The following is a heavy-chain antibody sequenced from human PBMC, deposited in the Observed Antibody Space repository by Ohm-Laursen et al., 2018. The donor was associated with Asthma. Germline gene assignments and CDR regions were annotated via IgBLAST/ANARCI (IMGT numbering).Heavy chain of an antibody. J-gene: IGHJ4*02. D-gene: IGHD6-19*01. CDR2: IYYRGST. CDR1: GGSISSYY. V-gene: IGHV4-59*01. Sequence: GTLSLTCTVSGGSISSYYWSWIRQPPGKGLEWIGYIYYRGSTNYNPSLKSRVTISVDTSKNQFSLKLSSVTAADTAVYYCAREYAAGLFDYWGQGTLVTVSS. CDR3: AREYAAGLFDY.